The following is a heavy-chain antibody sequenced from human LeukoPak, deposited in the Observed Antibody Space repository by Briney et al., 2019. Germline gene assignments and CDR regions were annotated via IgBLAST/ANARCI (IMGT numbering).Heavy chain of an antibody. Sequence: SETLSLTCIVSGGSISSYYWSWIRQPPGRGLEWIGYIYYSGSTNYNPSLKSRVTISVDTSKNQFSLKLSSVTAADTAVYYCARGPSPYCSSTSCKDWFDPWGQGTLVTVSS. J-gene: IGHJ5*02. CDR3: ARGPSPYCSSTSCKDWFDP. V-gene: IGHV4-59*01. D-gene: IGHD2-2*01. CDR1: GGSISSYY. CDR2: IYYSGST.